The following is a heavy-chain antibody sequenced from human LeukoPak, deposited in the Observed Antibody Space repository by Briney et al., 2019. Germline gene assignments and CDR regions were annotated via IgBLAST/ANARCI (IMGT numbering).Heavy chain of an antibody. V-gene: IGHV3-23*01. CDR2: IYENGGTT. CDR1: GFTFRSHA. Sequence: GGSLRLSCVGSGFTFRSHAKSWVRQAPEKGLEFVSGIYENGGTTYYADSVKGRFSISRDNSKNTLYLLMDSLRGEDTAVYYCAKDFRIGYSAHFDYWGQGALVTVSS. CDR3: AKDFRIGYSAHFDY. D-gene: IGHD2-21*01. J-gene: IGHJ4*02.